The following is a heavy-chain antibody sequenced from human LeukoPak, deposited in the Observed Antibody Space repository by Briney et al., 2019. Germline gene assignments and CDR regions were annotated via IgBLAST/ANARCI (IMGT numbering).Heavy chain of an antibody. Sequence: SSETLSLTCTVSGGSVSSSIYYWGWIRQPPGKGLEWIGSIYYSGSTSYNPSLKSRVTISVDTSKNQFSLKLTSVTAADTAVYYCASRNDILTGYVFDFWGQGTLVIVSS. CDR2: IYYSGST. CDR3: ASRNDILTGYVFDF. V-gene: IGHV4-39*01. D-gene: IGHD3-9*01. J-gene: IGHJ4*02. CDR1: GGSVSSSIYY.